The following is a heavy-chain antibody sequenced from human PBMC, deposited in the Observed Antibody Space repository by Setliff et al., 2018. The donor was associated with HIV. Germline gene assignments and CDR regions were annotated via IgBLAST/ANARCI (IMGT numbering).Heavy chain of an antibody. Sequence: SETLSLTCTVSGGSISSGGYYWSWIRQHPGKGLECIGYIYYSGSTYFNPSLKSRITLSVDTSKNHFSLKLGFVTAADTAVYYCARGESTTWDLAEYFQHWGHGTLVTVSS. CDR3: ARGESTTWDLAEYFQH. D-gene: IGHD2-2*01. J-gene: IGHJ1*01. CDR2: IYYSGST. V-gene: IGHV4-31*03. CDR1: GGSISSGGYY.